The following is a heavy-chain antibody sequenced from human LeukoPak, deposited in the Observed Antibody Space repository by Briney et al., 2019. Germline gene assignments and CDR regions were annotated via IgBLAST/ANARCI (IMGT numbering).Heavy chain of an antibody. CDR2: IYYSGST. CDR3: ARDYDVLTAYPPTQLFDP. J-gene: IGHJ5*02. Sequence: KPSETLSLTCTVSGGSINNYYWSWIRQPPGKGLEWIGYIYYSGSTNYNPSLKSRVTISVDTSKNQFSLKLSSVTAADTAVYYCARDYDVLTAYPPTQLFDPWGQGTLVTVSS. V-gene: IGHV4-59*01. CDR1: GGSINNYY. D-gene: IGHD3-9*01.